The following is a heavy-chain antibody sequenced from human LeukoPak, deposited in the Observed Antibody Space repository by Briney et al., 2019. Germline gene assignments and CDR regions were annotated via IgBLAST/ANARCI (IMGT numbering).Heavy chain of an antibody. V-gene: IGHV4-4*02. J-gene: IGHJ5*02. CDR2: IYHSGST. Sequence: SETLSLTCAVSGGSISSSNWWSWVRQPPGKGLEWIGEIYHSGSTNYNPSLKSRVTISVDKSKNQFSLKLSSVTAADTAVYYCARDAQGYCSGGSCYSGWFDPWGQGTLVTVSS. CDR1: GGSISSSNW. CDR3: ARDAQGYCSGGSCYSGWFDP. D-gene: IGHD2-15*01.